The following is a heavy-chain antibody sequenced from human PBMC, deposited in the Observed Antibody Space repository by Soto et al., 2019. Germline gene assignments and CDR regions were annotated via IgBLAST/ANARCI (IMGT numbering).Heavy chain of an antibody. CDR2: ISPSGSST. CDR1: GFTFGTYA. V-gene: IGHV3-23*01. J-gene: IGHJ4*02. CDR3: ANRLGTMVRGPDY. Sequence: GGSLRLSCEASGFTFGTYAMSWVRQAPGKGLEWVSTISPSGSSTYYADSVKGRFTISRDNSKNTLYLQMNSLRDEDTAVYYCANRLGTMVRGPDYWGQGTLVTVSS. D-gene: IGHD3-10*01.